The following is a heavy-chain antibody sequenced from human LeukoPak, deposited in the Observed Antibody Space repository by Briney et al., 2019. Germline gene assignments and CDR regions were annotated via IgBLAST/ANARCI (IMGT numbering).Heavy chain of an antibody. CDR3: ARAGDGYNLDY. J-gene: IGHJ4*02. V-gene: IGHV3-13*01. CDR2: IGTAGDT. D-gene: IGHD5-24*01. CDR1: GFTFSSYD. Sequence: PGGSLRLSCAASGFTFSSYDMHWVRQATGKGLEWVSAIGTAGDTYYPGSVKGRSTISRENAKNSLYLQMNSLRAGDTAVYYCARAGDGYNLDYWGQGTLVTVSS.